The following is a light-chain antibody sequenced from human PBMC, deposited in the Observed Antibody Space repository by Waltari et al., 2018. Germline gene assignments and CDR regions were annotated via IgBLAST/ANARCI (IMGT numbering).Light chain of an antibody. V-gene: IGKV4-1*01. CDR2: WAS. CDR3: QQYYSPPLP. Sequence: DIVMTQSPDSLAGSLGERASINCTPSQSVLYSFNNKHYLAWYQQKPGQPPKLLIYWASTRESGVPDRFSGSGSGTDFTRTISSLQAEDVAVYYCQQYYSPPLPFGGRTKVEIK. CDR1: QSVLYSFNNKHY. J-gene: IGKJ4*01.